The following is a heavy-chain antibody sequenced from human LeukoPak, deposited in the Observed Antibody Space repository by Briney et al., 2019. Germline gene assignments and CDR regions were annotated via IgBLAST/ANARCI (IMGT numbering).Heavy chain of an antibody. J-gene: IGHJ4*02. Sequence: SETLSLTCAVYGGSFSGYYWSWIRQPPGKGLEWIGEINHSGSTNYNPSLKSRVTISVDTSKNQFSLKLNSVTAADTAVYYCARVGAAAGFNFDYWAREPWSPSPQ. D-gene: IGHD6-13*01. CDR2: INHSGST. CDR3: ARVGAAAGFNFDY. CDR1: GGSFSGYY. V-gene: IGHV4-34*01.